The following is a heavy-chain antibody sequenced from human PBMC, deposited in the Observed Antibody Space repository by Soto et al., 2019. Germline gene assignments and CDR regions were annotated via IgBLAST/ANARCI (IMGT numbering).Heavy chain of an antibody. D-gene: IGHD3-3*01. V-gene: IGHV3-30*18. J-gene: IGHJ4*02. CDR3: AKDSEYDFWSGYIVY. CDR1: GFTFSSYG. Sequence: GGSLRLSCAASGFTFSSYGMHWVRQAPGKGLEWVAVISYDGSNKYYADSVKGRFTISRDNSKNTLYLQMNSLRAEDTAVYYCAKDSEYDFWSGYIVYWGQGTLVTVSS. CDR2: ISYDGSNK.